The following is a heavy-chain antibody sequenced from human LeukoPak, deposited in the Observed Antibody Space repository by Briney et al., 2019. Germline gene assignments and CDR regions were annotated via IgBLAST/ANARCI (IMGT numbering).Heavy chain of an antibody. CDR2: IKQDGSEK. CDR3: ARERPEPYYYDSSGYYDYYYYMDV. CDR1: GFTFSSYW. Sequence: GGSLRLSCAASGFTFSSYWMSWVRQAPGKGLEWVANIKQDGSEKYYVDSEKGRFTISRDNAKNSLYLQMNSLRAEDTAVYYCARERPEPYYYDSSGYYDYYYYMDVWGKGTTVTVSS. V-gene: IGHV3-7*01. D-gene: IGHD3-22*01. J-gene: IGHJ6*03.